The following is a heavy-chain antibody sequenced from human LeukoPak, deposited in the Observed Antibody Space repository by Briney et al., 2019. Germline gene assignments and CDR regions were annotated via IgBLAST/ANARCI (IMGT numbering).Heavy chain of an antibody. J-gene: IGHJ5*01. CDR2: IYSGGTT. CDR1: GFTFSSYA. D-gene: IGHD6-19*01. Sequence: PGGSLRLSCAASGFTFSSYAMSWVRQAPGKGLEWVSVIYSGGTTNYADSVKDRFFISRDNSANTLYLQMNSLRVEDTAVYYCARAVAVAGDWDWFDSWGQGTLVTVSS. V-gene: IGHV3-66*01. CDR3: ARAVAVAGDWDWFDS.